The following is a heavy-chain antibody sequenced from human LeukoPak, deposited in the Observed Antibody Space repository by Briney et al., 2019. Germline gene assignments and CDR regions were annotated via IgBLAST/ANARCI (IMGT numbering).Heavy chain of an antibody. CDR2: ISGSGGST. V-gene: IGHV3-23*01. J-gene: IGHJ4*02. Sequence: GGSLRLSCAASGFTFSSYAMSWVRQAPGKGLEWVSAISGSGGSTYYAGSVKGRFTISRDNSKNTLYLQMNSLRAEDTAVYYCAKVPAREAEWELSFDYWGQGTLVTVSS. CDR1: GFTFSSYA. D-gene: IGHD1-26*01. CDR3: AKVPAREAEWELSFDY.